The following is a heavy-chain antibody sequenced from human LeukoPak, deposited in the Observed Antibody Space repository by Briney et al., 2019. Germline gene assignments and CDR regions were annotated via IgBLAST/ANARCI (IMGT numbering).Heavy chain of an antibody. CDR2: MNPNSGNT. J-gene: IGHJ4*02. D-gene: IGHD3-22*01. CDR3: ARGFGGYYYDSSGYPNGDY. Sequence: VASVKVSCKASGYTFTSYDINWVRQATGQGLEWMGWMNPNSGNTGYAQKFQGRVTMTRNTSISTAYMELSSLGSEDTAVYYCARGFGGYYYDSSGYPNGDYWGQGTLVTVSS. V-gene: IGHV1-8*01. CDR1: GYTFTSYD.